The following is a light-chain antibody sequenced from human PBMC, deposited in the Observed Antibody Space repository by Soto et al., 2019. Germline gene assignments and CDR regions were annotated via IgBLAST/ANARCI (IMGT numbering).Light chain of an antibody. J-gene: IGLJ2*01. CDR3: GAWDSSLSGVV. V-gene: IGLV1-51*01. CDR2: DNN. CDR1: SSNIGTYS. Sequence: QSVLTQPPSVSAAPGQRVTISCSGSSSNIGTYSVSWYQQLPGTAPRLLIFDNNERPSGIPDRFSGSKSGTSATLGVTGLQTGDEADYYRGAWDSSLSGVVFGGGTKVTVL.